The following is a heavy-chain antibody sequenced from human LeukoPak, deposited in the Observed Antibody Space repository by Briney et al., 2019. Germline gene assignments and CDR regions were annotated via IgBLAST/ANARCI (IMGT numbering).Heavy chain of an antibody. J-gene: IGHJ4*01. CDR1: GGSISSGKW. D-gene: IGHD6-13*01. V-gene: IGHV4-4*02. CDR3: ARAPAPVYPLAC. CDR2: ISHSGSP. Sequence: SGTLSLTCGVSGGSISSGKWWSWVRQPPGKGLEWIGEISHSGSPNYNPSLKSRLTISVDLPKNQFSLDLRSVTAADTAVYYCARAPAPVYPLACWGQEPWSPSPQ.